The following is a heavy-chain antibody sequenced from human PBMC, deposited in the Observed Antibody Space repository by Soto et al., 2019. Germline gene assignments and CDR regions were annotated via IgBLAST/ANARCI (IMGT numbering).Heavy chain of an antibody. V-gene: IGHV3-30-3*01. CDR1: GFTFSSYA. CDR2: ISYDGSNK. CDR3: ARDSHPASMVTPEYGMDV. Sequence: GGSLRLSCAASGFTFSSYAMHWVRQAPGKGLEWVAVISYDGSNKYYADSVKGRFTISRDNSKNTLYLQMNSLRAEDTAVYYCARDSHPASMVTPEYGMDVWGQGTTVTVSS. D-gene: IGHD4-17*01. J-gene: IGHJ6*02.